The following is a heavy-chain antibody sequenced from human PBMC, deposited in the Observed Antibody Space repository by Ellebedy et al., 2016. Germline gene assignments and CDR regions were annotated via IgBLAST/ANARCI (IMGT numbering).Heavy chain of an antibody. D-gene: IGHD3-16*01. Sequence: GGSLRLXXAASGFTFSSYAMSWVRQAPGKGLEWVSAISGSGGSTYYADAVKGGFTISRDNAKNSLYLQMNSLRAEDTAFYYCARGWGASGAPGDYWGQGTLVTVSS. CDR2: ISGSGGST. CDR1: GFTFSSYA. CDR3: ARGWGASGAPGDY. V-gene: IGHV3-23*01. J-gene: IGHJ4*02.